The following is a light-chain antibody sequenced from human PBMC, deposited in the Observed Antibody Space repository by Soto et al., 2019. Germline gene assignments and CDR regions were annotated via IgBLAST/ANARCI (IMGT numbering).Light chain of an antibody. Sequence: DIQMTQSPSSLSASVGDRVTITCRASQSIGSSLNWYQQKPGKAPTLLIYSASSLQSGVPSRFSGSGSGTDFTLTISSLHPEDFATFHCQQSYSPPWTFGQGTKVEIK. CDR2: SAS. V-gene: IGKV1-39*01. J-gene: IGKJ1*01. CDR3: QQSYSPPWT. CDR1: QSIGSS.